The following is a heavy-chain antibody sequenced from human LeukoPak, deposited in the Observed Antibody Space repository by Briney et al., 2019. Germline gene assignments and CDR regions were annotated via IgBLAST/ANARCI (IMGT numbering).Heavy chain of an antibody. D-gene: IGHD6-13*01. Sequence: ASVKVSCKASGYTFTRYTITWVRQAPGQGLEWMGWISTYNGNTHYAQKLQGRVTMTTDTSTSTAYMELRSLRSDDTAVYYCAREGSWYFDYWGQGTLVTVSS. CDR2: ISTYNGNT. V-gene: IGHV1-18*01. CDR1: GYTFTRYT. CDR3: AREGSWYFDY. J-gene: IGHJ4*02.